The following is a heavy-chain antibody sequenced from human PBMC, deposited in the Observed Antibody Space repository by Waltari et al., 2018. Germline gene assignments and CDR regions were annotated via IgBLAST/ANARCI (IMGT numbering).Heavy chain of an antibody. CDR3: AGDFWSGYSDYYMDV. CDR2: IIPRFGTA. V-gene: IGHV1-69*13. D-gene: IGHD3-3*01. Sequence: QVQLVQSGAEVKKPGSSVKVSCKASGGTFSSYAISWVRQAPGQGIEVMERIIPRFGTANYAQKFQGRVTITADKSTSTAYMELSSLRSEDTAVYYCAGDFWSGYSDYYMDVWGKGTTVTISS. CDR1: GGTFSSYA. J-gene: IGHJ6*03.